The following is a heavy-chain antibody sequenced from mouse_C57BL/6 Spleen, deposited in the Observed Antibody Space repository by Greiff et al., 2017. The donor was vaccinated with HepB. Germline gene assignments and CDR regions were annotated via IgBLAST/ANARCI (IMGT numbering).Heavy chain of an antibody. J-gene: IGHJ2*01. CDR3: VYDYDED. CDR1: GYAFSSSW. CDR2: IYPGDGDT. V-gene: IGHV1-82*01. Sequence: VKLQESGPELVKPGASVKISCKASGYAFSSSWMNWVKQRPGKGLEWIGRIYPGDGDTNYNGKFKGKATLTADKSSSTAYMQLSSLTSEDSAVYFCVYDYDEDWGQGTTLTVSS. D-gene: IGHD2-4*01.